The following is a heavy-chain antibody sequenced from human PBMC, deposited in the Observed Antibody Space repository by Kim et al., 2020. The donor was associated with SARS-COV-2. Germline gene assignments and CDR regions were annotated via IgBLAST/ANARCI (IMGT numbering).Heavy chain of an antibody. CDR2: NP. V-gene: IGHV7-4-1*02. Sequence: NPPYAHGFTGRFVFSLDTSVSTAYLQISSLKAEDTAVYYCAGPRVGAFDIWGQGTMVTVSS. J-gene: IGHJ3*02. D-gene: IGHD1-26*01. CDR3: AGPRVGAFDI.